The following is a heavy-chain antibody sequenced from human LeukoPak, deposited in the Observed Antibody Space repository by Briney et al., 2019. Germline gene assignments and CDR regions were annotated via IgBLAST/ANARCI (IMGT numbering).Heavy chain of an antibody. D-gene: IGHD3-22*01. CDR1: GYSFTNYW. Sequence: GESLKISCKGSGYSFTNYWIGWVRQMPGEGLEWMGIISPGDSDTRYSPSFQGQVTISADKAISTAYLQWSSLQASDTAMYYCARRRRPYYDRSGPRQFDYWGQGALVTVSS. V-gene: IGHV5-51*01. J-gene: IGHJ4*02. CDR2: ISPGDSDT. CDR3: ARRRRPYYDRSGPRQFDY.